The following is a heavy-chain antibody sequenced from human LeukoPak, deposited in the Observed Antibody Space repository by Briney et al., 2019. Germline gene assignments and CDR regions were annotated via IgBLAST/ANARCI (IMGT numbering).Heavy chain of an antibody. J-gene: IGHJ4*02. V-gene: IGHV1-18*01. D-gene: IGHD3-10*01. CDR1: GYTFTSYG. CDR3: RATKAVWSLDY. CDR2: ISAYNGNT. Sequence: ASVKVSCKASGYTFTSYGISWVRQAPGQGLEWMGWISAYNGNTNYAQKLQGRVTMTTDTSTSTAYMELRSLRSDDTAVYYCRATKAVWSLDYWGQGTLVTVSS.